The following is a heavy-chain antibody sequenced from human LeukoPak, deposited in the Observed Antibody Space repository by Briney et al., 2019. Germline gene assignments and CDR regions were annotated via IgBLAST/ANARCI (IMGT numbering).Heavy chain of an antibody. CDR2: IYYSGST. V-gene: IGHV4-59*06. D-gene: IGHD5-24*01. CDR1: GASISSYY. CDR3: AKAPDGVGFDY. J-gene: IGHJ4*02. Sequence: SETLSLTCTVSGASISSYYWNWIRQPPGKGLEWIGYIYYSGSTYYNPSLKSRVTISVDTSKNQFSLKLSSVTAADTAVYYCAKAPDGVGFDYWGQGTLVTVSS.